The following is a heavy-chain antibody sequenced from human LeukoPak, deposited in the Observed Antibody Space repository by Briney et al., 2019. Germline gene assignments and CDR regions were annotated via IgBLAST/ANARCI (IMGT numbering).Heavy chain of an antibody. D-gene: IGHD3-22*01. CDR2: INPSGGST. V-gene: IGHV1-46*01. J-gene: IGHJ3*02. CDR3: ASDSSGYRGAFDI. Sequence: ASMKVSCKASGYTFTSYYMHWVRQAPGQGLEWMGIINPSGGSTSYAQKFQGRVTMTRDTSTSTVYMEPSSLRSEDTAVYYCASDSSGYRGAFDIWGQGTMVTVSS. CDR1: GYTFTSYY.